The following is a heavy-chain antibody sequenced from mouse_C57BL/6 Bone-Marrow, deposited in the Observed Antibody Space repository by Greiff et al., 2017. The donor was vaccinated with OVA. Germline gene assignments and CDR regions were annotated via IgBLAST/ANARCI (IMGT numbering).Heavy chain of an antibody. CDR3: TRYELGRNFDY. CDR1: GYTFTDYE. Sequence: QVQLQQSGAELVRPGASVTLSCKASGYTFTDYEMHWVKQTPVHGLEWIGAIDPETGGTAYNQKFKGKAILTADKSSSTAYMELRSLTSEDSAVYYCTRYELGRNFDYWGQGTTLTVSS. J-gene: IGHJ2*01. V-gene: IGHV1-15*01. D-gene: IGHD4-1*01. CDR2: IDPETGGT.